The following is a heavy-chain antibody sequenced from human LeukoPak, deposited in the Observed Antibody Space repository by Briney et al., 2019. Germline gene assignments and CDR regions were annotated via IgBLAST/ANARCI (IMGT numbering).Heavy chain of an antibody. V-gene: IGHV3-33*01. CDR3: ARDTPGSSLDY. J-gene: IGHJ4*02. CDR1: GFTFSNYG. Sequence: PGGSLRLSCAASGFTFSNYGMHWVRQAPGKGLEWVAVIWYDGSNKYYADSVKGRFTISRDNSKNTLYLQMNSLRAEDTAVYYCARDTPGSSLDYWGQGTLVTVSS. D-gene: IGHD6-13*01. CDR2: IWYDGSNK.